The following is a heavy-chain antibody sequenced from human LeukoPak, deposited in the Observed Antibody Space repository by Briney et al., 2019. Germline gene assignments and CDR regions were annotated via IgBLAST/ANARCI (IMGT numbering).Heavy chain of an antibody. J-gene: IGHJ5*02. D-gene: IGHD5/OR15-5a*01. V-gene: IGHV4-30-4*01. CDR2: IYYSGST. Sequence: SETLSLTCTVSGGSISSGDYYWSWIRQPPGKGLEWIGYIYYSGSTYYNPSLKSRVTISVDTSKNQFSLKLSSVTAADTAVHYCARAGSVYELGWFDPWGQGTLATVSS. CDR3: ARAGSVYELGWFDP. CDR1: GGSISSGDYY.